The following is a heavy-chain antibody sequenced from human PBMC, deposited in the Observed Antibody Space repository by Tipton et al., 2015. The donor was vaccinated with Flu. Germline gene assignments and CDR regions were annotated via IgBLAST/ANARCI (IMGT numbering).Heavy chain of an antibody. J-gene: IGHJ4*01. CDR1: GFFISSGSY. Sequence: TLSLTCAVSGFFISSGSYWAWIRQPPGKGLEWIAFTYHTESIYYNPSLRRRVTLSVDTSKNQFTLRLSSVTAAATAVYYCAMVGSEYTYASNFDYWDRGTLVTVS. CDR2: TYHTESI. CDR3: AMVGSEYTYASNFDY. V-gene: IGHV4-38-2*01. D-gene: IGHD3-16*01.